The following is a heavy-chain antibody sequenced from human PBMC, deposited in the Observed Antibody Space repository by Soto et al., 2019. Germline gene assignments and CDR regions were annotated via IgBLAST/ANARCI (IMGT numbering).Heavy chain of an antibody. D-gene: IGHD6-6*01. Sequence: ETLSLTSTVSGGSITSTSYYWGWIRQPPGKGLECVGNIYFDGNTYYNPSLKSRVTISMDTSKNQVSLRLSSVTAADTAVYYCVRSSIAPRLFMYPFDYWGQGTLVTVSS. J-gene: IGHJ4*02. V-gene: IGHV4-39*01. CDR3: VRSSIAPRLFMYPFDY. CDR2: IYFDGNT. CDR1: GGSITSTSYY.